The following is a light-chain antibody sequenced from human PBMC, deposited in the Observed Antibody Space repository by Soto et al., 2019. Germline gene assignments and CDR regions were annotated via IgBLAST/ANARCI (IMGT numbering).Light chain of an antibody. CDR1: MRDVGAYNL. CDR2: EVR. J-gene: IGLJ2*01. CDR3: SSYTSSSTVV. V-gene: IGLV2-14*01. Sequence: QSALTQPASVSGSPGQSITISCAGTMRDVGAYNLVSWYQQHPGRAPQLIIYEVRNRPSGISFRFSGSKSGNTASLTISGLQAEDEADYYCSSYTSSSTVVFGGGTKVTVL.